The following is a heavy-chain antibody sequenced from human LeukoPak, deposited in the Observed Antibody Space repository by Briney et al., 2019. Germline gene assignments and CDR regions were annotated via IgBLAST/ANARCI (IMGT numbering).Heavy chain of an antibody. D-gene: IGHD3-10*01. V-gene: IGHV3-21*01. CDR1: GFTFSSYS. CDR3: AREYYYGSGSQGGYYGMDV. CDR2: ISSSSSYI. J-gene: IGHJ6*02. Sequence: GGSLRLSCAASGFTFSSYSMNWVRQAPGKGLEWVSSISSSSSYIYYADSVKGRFTISRDNAKNSLYLQMNSLRAEDTAVYYCAREYYYGSGSQGGYYGMDVWGQGTTVTVSS.